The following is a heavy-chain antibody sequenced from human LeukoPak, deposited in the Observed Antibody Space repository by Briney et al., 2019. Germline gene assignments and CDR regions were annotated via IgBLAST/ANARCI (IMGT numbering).Heavy chain of an antibody. CDR3: ARAGGGSPFDS. CDR2: INPNSGGT. V-gene: IGHV1-2*02. J-gene: IGHJ4*02. Sequence: ASVKVSCKASGYTFTGYYIHWVRQAPGQGLECLGWINPNSGGTNYAQKFQDRVTMASDTSISTAYMELSSLRSDDTAVYYCARAGGGSPFDSWGQGTLVTVSS. D-gene: IGHD3-16*01. CDR1: GYTFTGYY.